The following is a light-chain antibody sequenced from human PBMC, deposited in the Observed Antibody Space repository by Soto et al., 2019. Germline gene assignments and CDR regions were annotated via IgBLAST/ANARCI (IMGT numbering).Light chain of an antibody. CDR1: RGLLYSSNNKNY. Sequence: VLPKSPASLAVSLGERSPTTSKPGRGLLYSSNNKNYLAWYQQKSGQPPKLLIYWASTRDSGVPDRFSGSGSGTDFTLTIASLQAEDVAVYYCHQYYSTPITFGQGTRLEIK. CDR3: HQYYSTPIT. CDR2: WAS. V-gene: IGKV4-1*01. J-gene: IGKJ5*01.